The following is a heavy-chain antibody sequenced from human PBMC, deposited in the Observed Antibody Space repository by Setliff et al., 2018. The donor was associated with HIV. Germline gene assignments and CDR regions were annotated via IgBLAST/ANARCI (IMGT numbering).Heavy chain of an antibody. CDR3: ARGRPKYNFWSGYYTGTFDY. CDR2: IYYSGST. D-gene: IGHD3-3*01. Sequence: SETLSLTCTVSGGSISSSSYYWGWIRQPPGKGLEWLGTIYYSGSTYYNPSLKSRVTLSVDTSKNQFSLKLSSVTAADTAVYYCARGRPKYNFWSGYYTGTFDYWGQGTLVTVSS. CDR1: GGSISSSSYY. J-gene: IGHJ4*02. V-gene: IGHV4-39*01.